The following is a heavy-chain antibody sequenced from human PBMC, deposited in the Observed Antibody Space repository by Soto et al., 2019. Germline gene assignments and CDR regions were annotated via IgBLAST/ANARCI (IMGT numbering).Heavy chain of an antibody. D-gene: IGHD6-19*01. V-gene: IGHV1-18*04. CDR1: GYTFTSYA. J-gene: IGHJ5*02. CDR2: ISTYNGNT. CDR3: ARVVGGIPVAGSWNWFDP. Sequence: ASVKVSCKASGYTFTSYALSWVRHAPGQGLEWMGWISTYNGNTNYAQNLQGRVTMTTDISTNTAYMELRSLRSDDTAVYYCARVVGGIPVAGSWNWFDPWGQGTMVTVSS.